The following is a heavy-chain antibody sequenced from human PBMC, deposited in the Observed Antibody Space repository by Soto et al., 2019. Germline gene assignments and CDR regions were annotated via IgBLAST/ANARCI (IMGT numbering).Heavy chain of an antibody. J-gene: IGHJ6*03. CDR2: INWNGGST. CDR3: ARGGYNYYYYMDV. V-gene: IGHV3-20*01. CDR1: GFTFDDYG. Sequence: GGSLRLSCAASGFTFDDYGMSWVRQAPGKGLEWVSGINWNGGSTGYADSVKGRFTISRDNAKNSLYLQMNSLRAEDTALYHCARGGYNYYYYMDVWGKGTTVTVSS. D-gene: IGHD3-10*01.